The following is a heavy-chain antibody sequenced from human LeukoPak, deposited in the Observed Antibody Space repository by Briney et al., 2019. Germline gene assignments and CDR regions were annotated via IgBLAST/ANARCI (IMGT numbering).Heavy chain of an antibody. D-gene: IGHD1-14*01. CDR1: GGTLSSYA. J-gene: IGHJ5*02. CDR3: ARVPLPPNWFDP. V-gene: IGHV1-69*13. Sequence: SVKVSCKASGGTLSSYAISWVRQAPGQGLEWMGGIIPIFGTANYAQKFQGRVTITAVDSTSTAYMELSSLRSEDTAVYYCARVPLPPNWFDPWGQGTLVTVSS. CDR2: IIPIFGTA.